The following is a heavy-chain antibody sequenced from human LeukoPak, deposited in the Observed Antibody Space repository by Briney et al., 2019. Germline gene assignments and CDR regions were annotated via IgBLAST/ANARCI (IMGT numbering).Heavy chain of an antibody. Sequence: GGSLRLSCAASGFTFSSYAMSWVRQAPGKGLEWVSAIIGSGGSTYYADSVKGRFTISRDNSKNTLYLQMNSLRAEGTAVYYCAKLPSGYSSSRYYFDYWGQGTLVTVSS. CDR1: GFTFSSYA. CDR3: AKLPSGYSSSRYYFDY. CDR2: IIGSGGST. V-gene: IGHV3-23*01. D-gene: IGHD6-13*01. J-gene: IGHJ4*02.